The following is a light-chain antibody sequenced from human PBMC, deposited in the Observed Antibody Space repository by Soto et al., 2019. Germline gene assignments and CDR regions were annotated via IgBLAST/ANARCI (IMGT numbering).Light chain of an antibody. V-gene: IGKV3-20*01. J-gene: IGKJ3*01. CDR2: DVS. CDR3: QHYGAPPGA. CDR1: QTISRNA. Sequence: EVVLTQSPGTLSLSPGERGALSCRARQTISRNAVAWYQQRPGQAPTLLIYDVSSRAPGIPDRFSGSGSRKDFTLTISSLEPEDFGVYYCQHYGAPPGAFGPGTKEDIK.